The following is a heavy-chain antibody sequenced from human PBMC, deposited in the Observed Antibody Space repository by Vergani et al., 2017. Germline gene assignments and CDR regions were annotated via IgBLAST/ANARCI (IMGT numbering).Heavy chain of an antibody. CDR3: ARNRAIELAGRMHYYYAIDV. V-gene: IGHV4-39*01. J-gene: IGHJ6*02. Sequence: QLQLQESGPGLVKPSETLSLTCAVSGVSIKSRSYYWGWIRQSPGKGLEWIGSIYDNGNTYYNPSLKSRVAISVDTSKNQVSLNFSSVTAADTAVYYCARNRAIELAGRMHYYYAIDVWGQGTTVTVSS. CDR2: IYDNGNT. CDR1: GVSIKSRSYY. D-gene: IGHD5-24*01.